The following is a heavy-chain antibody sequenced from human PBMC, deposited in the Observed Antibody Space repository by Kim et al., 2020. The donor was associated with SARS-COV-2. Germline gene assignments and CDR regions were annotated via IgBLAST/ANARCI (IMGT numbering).Heavy chain of an antibody. V-gene: IGHV3-33*04. J-gene: IGHJ4*02. CDR2: GYDGSNK. CDR3: GNFEH. Sequence: GYDGSNKNYVDSVKGRFTISRDNAKNTLYLQMNSLRAEDTAVYCCGNFEHWGQGTLVTVSS.